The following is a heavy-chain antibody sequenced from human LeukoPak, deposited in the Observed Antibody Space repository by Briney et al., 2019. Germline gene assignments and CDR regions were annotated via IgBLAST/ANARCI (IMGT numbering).Heavy chain of an antibody. CDR2: IYPGDSDT. CDR1: GYSFTSYW. V-gene: IGHV5-51*01. D-gene: IGHD4-17*01. Sequence: RGESLKISCKGSGYSFTSYWIGWVRQMPGKGLEWMGIIYPGDSDTRYSPSFQGQVTISADKSISTAYLQWSSLKASDTAMYYCARREVDNYGEFLNWFDPWGQGTLVTVSS. J-gene: IGHJ5*02. CDR3: ARREVDNYGEFLNWFDP.